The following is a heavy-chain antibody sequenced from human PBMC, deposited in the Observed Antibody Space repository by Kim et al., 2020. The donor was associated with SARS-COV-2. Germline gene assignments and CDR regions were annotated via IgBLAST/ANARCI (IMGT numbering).Heavy chain of an antibody. Sequence: SVKGRFTISRENAKNSLYLQMNSLRAGDTAVYYCAREGRGYSGYDYAFDIWGQGTMVTVSS. V-gene: IGHV3-13*01. J-gene: IGHJ3*02. CDR3: AREGRGYSGYDYAFDI. D-gene: IGHD5-12*01.